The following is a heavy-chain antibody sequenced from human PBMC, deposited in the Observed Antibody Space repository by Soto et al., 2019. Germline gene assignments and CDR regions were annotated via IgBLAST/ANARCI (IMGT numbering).Heavy chain of an antibody. V-gene: IGHV4-4*07. Sequence: PSETLSLTCSVSGGSVSGYYWSWIRQPAGKGLEWIGRVYHTGYTNYNPSLRGRVTMSLDTSKNQISLRLSSVSAADTATYYCARLPAEGVIAGGAMDVWGQGTTVTVSS. D-gene: IGHD2-8*01. CDR1: GGSVSGYY. J-gene: IGHJ6*02. CDR2: VYHTGYT. CDR3: ARLPAEGVIAGGAMDV.